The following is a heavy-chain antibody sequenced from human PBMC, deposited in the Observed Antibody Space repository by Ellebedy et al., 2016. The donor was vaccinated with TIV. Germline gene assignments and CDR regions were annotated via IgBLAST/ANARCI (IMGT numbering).Heavy chain of an antibody. CDR1: GGSFSGYY. J-gene: IGHJ6*02. CDR2: INHSGST. V-gene: IGHV4-34*01. CDR3: ARPFYGGNLLKYGMDV. D-gene: IGHD4-23*01. Sequence: SETLSLXXAVYGGSFSGYYWSWIRQPPGKGLEWIGEINHSGSTNYNPPLKSRVTISVDTSKNQFSLKLSSVTAADTAVYYCARPFYGGNLLKYGMDVWGQGTTVTVSS.